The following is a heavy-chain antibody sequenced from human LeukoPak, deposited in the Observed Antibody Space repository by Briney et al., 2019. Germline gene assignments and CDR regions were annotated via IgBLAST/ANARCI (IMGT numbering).Heavy chain of an antibody. J-gene: IGHJ1*01. V-gene: IGHV1-46*01. CDR2: VNPSSGST. CDR1: GYTLTGYY. Sequence: ASVKVSCKASGYTLTGYYMHWVRQAPGQGVEWMGIVNPSSGSTTYAQKFQGRVTMTRDTSTSTVYMELSSLRSEDTAVYYCARGGNAEYFQHWGQGTLVTVSS. CDR3: ARGGNAEYFQH.